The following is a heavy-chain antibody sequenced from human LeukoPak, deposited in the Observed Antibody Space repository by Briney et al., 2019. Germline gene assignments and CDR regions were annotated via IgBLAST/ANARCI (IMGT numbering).Heavy chain of an antibody. J-gene: IGHJ4*02. CDR3: ARALSGYVRY. CDR2: INHSGST. V-gene: IGHV4-39*07. D-gene: IGHD5-12*01. Sequence: PSETLSLTCTVSGGSISSSSYYWGWIRQPPGTGLEWIGEINHSGSTNYNPSLKSRVTISVDTSKNQFSLKLSSVTAADTAVYYCARALSGYVRYWGQGTLVTVSS. CDR1: GGSISSSSYY.